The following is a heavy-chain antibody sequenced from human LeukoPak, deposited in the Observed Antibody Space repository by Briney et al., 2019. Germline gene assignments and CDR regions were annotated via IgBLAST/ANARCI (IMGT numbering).Heavy chain of an antibody. CDR3: ARNSRGYSYGYPEYFQH. J-gene: IGHJ1*01. Sequence: ASVKVSCKASGYTFTGYYMHWVRQAPGQGLEWMGWINPNSGGTNYAQKFQGRVTMTRDTSISTAYMELSRLRSDDTAVYYCARNSRGYSYGYPEYFQHWGQGTLVTVSS. CDR1: GYTFTGYY. V-gene: IGHV1-2*02. CDR2: INPNSGGT. D-gene: IGHD5-18*01.